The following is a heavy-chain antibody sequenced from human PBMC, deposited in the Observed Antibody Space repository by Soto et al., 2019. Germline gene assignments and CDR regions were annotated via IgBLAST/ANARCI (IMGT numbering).Heavy chain of an antibody. CDR3: AKIPRAEVGATEY. D-gene: IGHD1-26*01. CDR1: GFTFSSYG. Sequence: GGSLRLSCAASGFTFSSYGMHWVRQSPGKGLEWVAVISYDGSNKYYADSVKGRFTISRDNSKNTLYLQMNSLRAEDTAVYYCAKIPRAEVGATEYWGQGTLVTVS. J-gene: IGHJ4*02. CDR2: ISYDGSNK. V-gene: IGHV3-30*18.